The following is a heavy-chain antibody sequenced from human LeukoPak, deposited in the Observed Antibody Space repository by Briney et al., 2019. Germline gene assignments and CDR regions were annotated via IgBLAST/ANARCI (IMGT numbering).Heavy chain of an antibody. D-gene: IGHD3-9*01. CDR2: INAGNGNT. J-gene: IGHJ5*02. V-gene: IGHV1-3*01. Sequence: ASVKVSCKASGYTFTSYAMHWVRQAPGQRLEWMGWINAGNGNTKYSQKFQGRVTITRDTSASTAYMELSSLRSEDTAVYYCARGLDISTGRDWFDPWGQGTLVTVSS. CDR1: GYTFTSYA. CDR3: ARGLDISTGRDWFDP.